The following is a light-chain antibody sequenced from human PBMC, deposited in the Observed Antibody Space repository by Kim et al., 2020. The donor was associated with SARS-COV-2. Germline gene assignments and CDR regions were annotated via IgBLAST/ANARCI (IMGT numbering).Light chain of an antibody. CDR3: HQRSDWPYT. J-gene: IGKJ2*01. CDR2: ATS. CDR1: QPLAPS. Sequence: SLSPRELAPLSSMASQPLAPSFAWFQPTPGQAPRLLIYATSRSATLIPARFSGSGSGTDFTLTISTLEPEDFAVYYCHQRSDWPYTFGQGTKLEI. V-gene: IGKV3-11*01.